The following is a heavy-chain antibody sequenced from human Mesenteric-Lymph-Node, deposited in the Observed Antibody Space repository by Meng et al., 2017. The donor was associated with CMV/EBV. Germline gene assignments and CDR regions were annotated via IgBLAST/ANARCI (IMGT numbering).Heavy chain of an antibody. V-gene: IGHV1-18*01. CDR1: GYTFTSYG. Sequence: ASGYTFTSYGISWVRQAPGQGLEWMGWISAYNGNTNSAQKLPGRVTMTTDTSTSTGYMEQKTVRTHDTAVYYGARDRYNSSWSTFDYWGQGTLVTVSS. D-gene: IGHD6-13*01. CDR2: ISAYNGNT. CDR3: ARDRYNSSWSTFDY. J-gene: IGHJ4*02.